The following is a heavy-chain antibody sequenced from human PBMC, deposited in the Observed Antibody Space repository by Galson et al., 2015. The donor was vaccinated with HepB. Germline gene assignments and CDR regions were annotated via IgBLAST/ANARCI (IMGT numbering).Heavy chain of an antibody. CDR1: GFTFSSYS. CDR2: ISSSSSYI. V-gene: IGHV3-21*01. D-gene: IGHD2-2*01. J-gene: IGHJ6*02. CDR3: ARDHADDCSSTSCPYYYYYGMDV. Sequence: SLRLSCAASGFTFSSYSMNWVRQAPGKGLEWVSSISSSSSYIYYADSVKGRFTISRDNAKNSLYLQMNSLRAEDTAVYYCARDHADDCSSTSCPYYYYYGMDVWGQGTTVTVSS.